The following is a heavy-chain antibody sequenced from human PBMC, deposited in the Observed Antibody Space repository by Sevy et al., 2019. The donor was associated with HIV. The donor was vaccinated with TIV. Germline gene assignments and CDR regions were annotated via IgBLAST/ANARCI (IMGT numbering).Heavy chain of an antibody. D-gene: IGHD2-15*01. V-gene: IGHV3-11*06. Sequence: GGSLRLSCAASGFTFSDHYMSWIRQAPGKGLEWVSYISSSGSFTNNADSVKGRFTISRDNAKNSLSLQMNSLRAEDTAVYYCARGDSGGCHDYWGQGTLVTVSS. CDR2: ISSSGSFT. CDR1: GFTFSDHY. CDR3: ARGDSGGCHDY. J-gene: IGHJ4*02.